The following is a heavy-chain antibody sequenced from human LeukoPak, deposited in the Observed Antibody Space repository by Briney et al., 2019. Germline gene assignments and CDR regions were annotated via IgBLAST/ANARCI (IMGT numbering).Heavy chain of an antibody. D-gene: IGHD6-19*01. V-gene: IGHV3-9*01. J-gene: IGHJ4*02. CDR2: ISWNSGSI. Sequence: GGSLRLSCAASGFTFDDYAMHWVRQAPGKGLEWVSGISWNSGSIGYADSVKGRSTISRDNAKNSLYLQMNSLRAEDTALYYCAKDSAAVAVAPAGYWGQGTLVTVSS. CDR3: AKDSAAVAVAPAGY. CDR1: GFTFDDYA.